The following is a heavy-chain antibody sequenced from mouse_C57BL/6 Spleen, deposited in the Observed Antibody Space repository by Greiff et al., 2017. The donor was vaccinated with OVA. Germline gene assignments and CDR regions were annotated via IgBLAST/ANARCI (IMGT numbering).Heavy chain of an antibody. J-gene: IGHJ3*01. CDR1: GFNIKNTY. Sequence: VQLKQSVAELVRPGASVKLSCTASGFNIKNTYMHWVKQRPEQGPEWIGRIDPANGNTKYAPKFQGKATITADTSSNPAYLQLSSLTSEDTAIYYCARRDYDPLWFAYWGQGTLVTVSA. V-gene: IGHV14-3*01. CDR2: IDPANGNT. CDR3: ARRDYDPLWFAY. D-gene: IGHD2-4*01.